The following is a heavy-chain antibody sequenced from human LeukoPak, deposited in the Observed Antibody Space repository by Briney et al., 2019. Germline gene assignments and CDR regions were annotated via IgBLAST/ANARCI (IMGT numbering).Heavy chain of an antibody. D-gene: IGHD5-18*01. CDR3: AKDFSTPPIKYTAMGPFDY. Sequence: GGSLRLSCAASGFTFSSYGMHWVRQAPGKGLEWVAVISYDGSNKYYAVSVKGRFTISRDNSKNTLYLQMNSLRAEDTAVYYCAKDFSTPPIKYTAMGPFDYWGQGTLVTVSS. J-gene: IGHJ4*02. V-gene: IGHV3-30*18. CDR1: GFTFSSYG. CDR2: ISYDGSNK.